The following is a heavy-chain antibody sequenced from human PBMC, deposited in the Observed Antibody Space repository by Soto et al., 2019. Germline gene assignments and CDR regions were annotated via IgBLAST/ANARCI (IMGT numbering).Heavy chain of an antibody. V-gene: IGHV4-31*11. CDR3: ARDRPTQQPNHRWGGGYMAV. CDR1: GGSISKGGYY. J-gene: IGHJ6*03. D-gene: IGHD6-13*01. Sequence: QLQLEESGPGLVKPSQTLSLTCAVSGGSISKGGYYWSWVRQHTGKGLDWIGSIYFSGSTYYNPSLKSRVTISVATPKNQFSRKLSSVTAADTAVYYCARDRPTQQPNHRWGGGYMAVWGNGTTVTVSS. CDR2: IYFSGST.